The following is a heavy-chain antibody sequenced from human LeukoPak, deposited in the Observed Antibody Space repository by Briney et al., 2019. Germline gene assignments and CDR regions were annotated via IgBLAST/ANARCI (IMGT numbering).Heavy chain of an antibody. CDR2: IYYSGST. CDR3: ATDVDSNDAFDI. CDR1: GGSISSYY. V-gene: IGHV4-59*01. J-gene: IGHJ3*02. D-gene: IGHD2-15*01. Sequence: SETLSLTCTVSGGSISSYYWSWIRQPPGKGLEWIGYIYYSGSTNYNPSLKSRVTISVDTSKNQFSLKLSSVTAADTAVYYCATDVDSNDAFDIWGQGTMVTVSS.